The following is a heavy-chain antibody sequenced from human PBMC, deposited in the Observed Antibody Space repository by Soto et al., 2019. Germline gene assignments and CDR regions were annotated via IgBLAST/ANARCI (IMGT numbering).Heavy chain of an antibody. V-gene: IGHV3-33*01. CDR1: GFTFSSYG. J-gene: IGHJ4*02. CDR3: ARDVSSGWYVDY. Sequence: QVQLVESGGGVVQPGRSLRLSCAASGFTFSSYGMHWVRQAPGKGLEWVAVIWYDGSNKYYADSVKGRFTISRDNSKNTVYLQMNSLRAEDTAVYYCARDVSSGWYVDYWGQGTLVTVSS. CDR2: IWYDGSNK. D-gene: IGHD6-19*01.